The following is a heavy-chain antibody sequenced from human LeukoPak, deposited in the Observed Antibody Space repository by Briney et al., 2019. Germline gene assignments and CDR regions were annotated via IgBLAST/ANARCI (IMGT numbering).Heavy chain of an antibody. CDR1: GYTLTELS. D-gene: IGHD1-1*01. V-gene: IGHV1-24*01. Sequence: ASVKVSCKFSGYTLTELSMHWVRQAPGKGLEWMGGFDPEDGETTYTQKFQGRVTMTEDTSTDTAYMELSSLRSEDTAVYYCATGSPPVANDEGYYYMDVWGKGTTVTVSS. CDR2: FDPEDGET. J-gene: IGHJ6*03. CDR3: ATGSPPVANDEGYYYMDV.